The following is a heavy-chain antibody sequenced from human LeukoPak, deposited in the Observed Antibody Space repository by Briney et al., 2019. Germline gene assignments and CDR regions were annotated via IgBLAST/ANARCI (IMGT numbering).Heavy chain of an antibody. J-gene: IGHJ4*02. CDR2: ISWNSGSI. D-gene: IGHD5-18*01. Sequence: GGSLRLSCAASGFTFDDYAMHWVRQAPGKGLEWVSGISWNSGSIGYADSVKGRFTISRDNAKNSLYLRMNSLRAEDTALYYCAKASEYSYGFFDYWGQGTLVTVSS. CDR1: GFTFDDYA. V-gene: IGHV3-9*01. CDR3: AKASEYSYGFFDY.